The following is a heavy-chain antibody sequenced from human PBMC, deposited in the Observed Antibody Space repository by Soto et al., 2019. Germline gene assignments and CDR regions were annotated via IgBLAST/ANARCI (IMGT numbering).Heavy chain of an antibody. D-gene: IGHD6-25*01. V-gene: IGHV4-59*01. Sequence: QVQLQESGPGLVKPSETLSLTCTVSRGSISSYYWSWIRQPPGQGLEWIGYIYYTGSTNYNPSLKSRVTISVDTSKNQFSLKLSSVTAADTAVYYCARSRYYYYYMDVWGKGTTVTVSS. CDR1: RGSISSYY. J-gene: IGHJ6*03. CDR2: IYYTGST. CDR3: ARSRYYYYYMDV.